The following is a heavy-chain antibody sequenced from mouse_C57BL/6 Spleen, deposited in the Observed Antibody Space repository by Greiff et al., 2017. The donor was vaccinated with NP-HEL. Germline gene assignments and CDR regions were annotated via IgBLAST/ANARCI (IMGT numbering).Heavy chain of an antibody. D-gene: IGHD2-3*01. CDR3: ARHGDGYWGY. CDR2: ISGGGGNT. CDR1: GFTFSSYT. J-gene: IGHJ2*01. Sequence: EVKLQESGGGLVKPGGSLKLSCAASGFTFSSYTMSWVRQTPEKRLEWVATISGGGGNTYYPDSVKGRFTISRDNAKNTLYLQMSSLRSEDTALYYCARHGDGYWGYWGQGTTLTVSS. V-gene: IGHV5-9*01.